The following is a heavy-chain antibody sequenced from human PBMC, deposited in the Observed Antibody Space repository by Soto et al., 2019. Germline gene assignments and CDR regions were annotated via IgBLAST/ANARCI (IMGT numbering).Heavy chain of an antibody. Sequence: SETLSLTCTVSGGSVSSYYWSWLRQPPGKGLEWIGYIYYTGTTDYNPSLRSRVTISVDRSKNQFSLKLSSVTAADTAVYYCAREVGLRGYNYGPDYWGQGTLVTVSS. J-gene: IGHJ4*02. D-gene: IGHD5-18*01. V-gene: IGHV4-59*02. CDR2: IYYTGTT. CDR3: AREVGLRGYNYGPDY. CDR1: GGSVSSYY.